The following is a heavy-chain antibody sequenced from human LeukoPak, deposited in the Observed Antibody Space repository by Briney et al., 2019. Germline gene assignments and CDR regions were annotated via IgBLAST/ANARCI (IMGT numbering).Heavy chain of an antibody. V-gene: IGHV3-43*02. CDR3: AKDIGYYYDSSGYYYGAFDI. D-gene: IGHD3-22*01. J-gene: IGHJ3*02. Sequence: GGSLRLSSAVAGFTFDVYAMHWVRQATGKGLEWVSLICGDGGSTYYADSVKGRFTISRDNSKNSLYLQMNSLRTEDTALYYCAKDIGYYYDSSGYYYGAFDIWGQGTMVTVSS. CDR2: ICGDGGST. CDR1: GFTFDVYA.